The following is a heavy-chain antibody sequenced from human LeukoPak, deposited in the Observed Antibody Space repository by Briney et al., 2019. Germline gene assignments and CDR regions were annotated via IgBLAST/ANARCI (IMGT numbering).Heavy chain of an antibody. V-gene: IGHV3-53*01. CDR3: VRARRDGYNYYFDY. J-gene: IGHJ4*02. D-gene: IGHD5-24*01. CDR2: IYSGGST. Sequence: GGSLRLSCAASGFTVSSNYMSWVRQAPGKGLEWVSVIYSGGSTYYADSVKGRFTISRDNSKNTLYLQMNSLRAEDTAAYYCVRARRDGYNYYFDYWGQGTLVTVSS. CDR1: GFTVSSNY.